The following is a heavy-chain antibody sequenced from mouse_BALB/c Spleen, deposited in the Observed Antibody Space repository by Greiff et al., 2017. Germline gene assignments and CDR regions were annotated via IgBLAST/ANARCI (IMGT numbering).Heavy chain of an antibody. CDR3: ARGRTYGNPFDY. J-gene: IGHJ2*01. D-gene: IGHD2-1*01. Sequence: QVQLQQSGAELAKPGASVKMSCKASGYTFTSYWMHWVKQRPGQGLEWIGYINPSTGYTEYNQKFKDKATLTADKSSSTAYMQLSSLTSEDSAVYYCARGRTYGNPFDYWGQGTTLTVSS. CDR1: GYTFTSYW. V-gene: IGHV1-7*01. CDR2: INPSTGYT.